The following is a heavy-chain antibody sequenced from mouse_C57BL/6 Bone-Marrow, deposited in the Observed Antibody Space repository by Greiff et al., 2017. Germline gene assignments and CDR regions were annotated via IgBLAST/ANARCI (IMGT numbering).Heavy chain of an antibody. D-gene: IGHD1-1*01. CDR2: ISSGGSYT. CDR3: ARDYYGSSAYWRFDV. CDR1: GFTFSSYG. J-gene: IGHJ1*03. Sequence: EVQVVESGGDLVKPGGSLKLSCAASGFTFSSYGMSWVRQTPDKRLEWVATISSGGSYTYYPDSVKGRFTISRDNAKNTLYLQMSSLKSEDTAMYYCARDYYGSSAYWRFDVWGTGTTVTVSS. V-gene: IGHV5-6*01.